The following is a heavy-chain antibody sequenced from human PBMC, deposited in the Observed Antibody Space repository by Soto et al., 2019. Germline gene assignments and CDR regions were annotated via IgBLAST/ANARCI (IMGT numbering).Heavy chain of an antibody. D-gene: IGHD6-19*01. Sequence: PGGSLRLSCAASGFSFSHYAMNWVRQAPGKGLEWVSSIDYSGVNTRYADSVKGRFTTSRGNSKNTLFLQMNSLRGDDTAVYYCSPDSSGGELDCGGQGTLVTSPQ. J-gene: IGHJ4*02. CDR1: GFSFSHYA. V-gene: IGHV3-23*01. CDR3: SPDSSGGELDC. CDR2: IDYSGVNT.